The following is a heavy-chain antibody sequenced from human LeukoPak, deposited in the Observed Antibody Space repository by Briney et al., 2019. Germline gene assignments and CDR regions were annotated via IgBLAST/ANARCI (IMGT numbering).Heavy chain of an antibody. CDR3: ARTSPTSHFDF. J-gene: IGHJ4*02. D-gene: IGHD3-16*01. CDR1: GFTFSTYW. V-gene: IGHV3-74*01. Sequence: GGSLRLSCAASGFTFSTYWMHWVRQAPGKGLVWVSRINGDGSRSNYADSVKGRFTISRDNARNTLYLQMNSLRAEDTAPYYCARTSPTSHFDFWGQGTLVTVSS. CDR2: INGDGSRS.